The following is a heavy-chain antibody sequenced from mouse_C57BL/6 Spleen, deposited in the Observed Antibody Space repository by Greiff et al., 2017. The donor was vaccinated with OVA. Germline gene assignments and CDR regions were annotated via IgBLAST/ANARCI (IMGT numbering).Heavy chain of an antibody. CDR1: GYTFTSYW. V-gene: IGHV1-52*01. J-gene: IGHJ2*01. CDR3: SRAAAQALDY. D-gene: IGHD3-2*02. Sequence: VQLQQPGAELVRPGSSVKLSCKASGYTFTSYWMHWVKQRPIQGLEWIGNIDPSDSETHYNQKFKDKATLTVEKSSSTAYMQLSSLTSDDSAVYYCSRAAAQALDYWGQGTTLTVSS. CDR2: IDPSDSET.